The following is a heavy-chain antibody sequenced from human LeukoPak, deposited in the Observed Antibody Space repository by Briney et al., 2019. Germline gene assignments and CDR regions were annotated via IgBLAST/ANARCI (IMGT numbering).Heavy chain of an antibody. D-gene: IGHD3-3*01. CDR3: AKGYYDFWSGYSSGVDP. CDR2: ISGSGGST. Sequence: GGSLRLSCAASGFTFSSYGMSWVRQAPGKGLEWVSAISGSGGSTYYADSVKGRFTISRDNSKNTLYLQMNSLRAEDTAVYYCAKGYYDFWSGYSSGVDPWGQGTLVTVSS. J-gene: IGHJ5*02. CDR1: GFTFSSYG. V-gene: IGHV3-23*01.